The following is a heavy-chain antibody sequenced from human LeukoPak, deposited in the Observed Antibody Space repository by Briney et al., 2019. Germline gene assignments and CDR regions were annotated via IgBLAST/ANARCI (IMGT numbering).Heavy chain of an antibody. D-gene: IGHD2-8*01. CDR3: ARGNGFDY. CDR1: GYTFTSYG. V-gene: IGHV1-18*01. J-gene: IGHJ4*02. CDR2: ISAYNGNT. Sequence: ASVKVSCKASGYTFTSYGISWVRQAPGQGLEWMGWISAYNGNTNYAQKFQGRVTMTRNTSISTAYMELSSLRSEDTAVYYCARGNGFDYWGQGTLVTVSS.